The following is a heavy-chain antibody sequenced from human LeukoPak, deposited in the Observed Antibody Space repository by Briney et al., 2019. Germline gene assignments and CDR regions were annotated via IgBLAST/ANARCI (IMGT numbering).Heavy chain of an antibody. CDR3: EKCTGGNCYHSDDH. Sequence: GGSLRLSWAASGFTFSAYSMNWVRQAPGKGLEWVSSISSGSRCIYYADSVKGRFTISRDNAKDSLYLQMNSLRAEDTAVYYCEKCTGGNCYHSDDHWGQGTLVTVSP. D-gene: IGHD2-15*01. V-gene: IGHV3-21*01. J-gene: IGHJ5*02. CDR2: ISSGSRCI. CDR1: GFTFSAYS.